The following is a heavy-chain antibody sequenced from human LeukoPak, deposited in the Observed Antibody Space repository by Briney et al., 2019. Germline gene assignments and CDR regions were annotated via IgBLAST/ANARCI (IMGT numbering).Heavy chain of an antibody. CDR1: GFTFSSCG. V-gene: IGHV3-30*18. Sequence: GSLRLSCAASGFTFSSCGMHWVRQAPGKGLEWVAVISYDGSNKYYADSVKGRFTISRDNSKNTLYLQMNSLRAEDTAVYYCAKGSATIHWGQGTLVTVSS. CDR2: ISYDGSNK. D-gene: IGHD5-12*01. J-gene: IGHJ4*02. CDR3: AKGSATIH.